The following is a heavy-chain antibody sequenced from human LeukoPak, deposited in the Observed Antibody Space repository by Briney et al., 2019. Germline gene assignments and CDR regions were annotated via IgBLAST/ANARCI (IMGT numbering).Heavy chain of an antibody. CDR2: INPNSGGT. CDR1: GYTFTGYY. D-gene: IGHD5-24*01. Sequence: ASVKVSCKASGYTFTGYYMHWVRQAPGQGLEWMGRINPNSGGTNYAQKFQGRVTMTRDTSISTAYMELNRLRSDDTAVYYCASPRGRDGYNYGFFDYWGQGTLVTVSS. V-gene: IGHV1-2*06. CDR3: ASPRGRDGYNYGFFDY. J-gene: IGHJ4*02.